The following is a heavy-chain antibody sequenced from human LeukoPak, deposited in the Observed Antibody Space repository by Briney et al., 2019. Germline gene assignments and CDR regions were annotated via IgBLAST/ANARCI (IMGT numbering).Heavy chain of an antibody. CDR1: GFTFSSYA. CDR3: AKDMGYYYDSSGYYPHDY. Sequence: PGGSLRLSCAASGFTFSSYAMCWVRQAPGKGLEWVSAISGSGGSTYYADSVKGRFTISRDNSKNTLYLQMNSLRAEDTAVYYCAKDMGYYYDSSGYYPHDYWGQGTLVTVSS. J-gene: IGHJ4*02. CDR2: ISGSGGST. V-gene: IGHV3-23*01. D-gene: IGHD3-22*01.